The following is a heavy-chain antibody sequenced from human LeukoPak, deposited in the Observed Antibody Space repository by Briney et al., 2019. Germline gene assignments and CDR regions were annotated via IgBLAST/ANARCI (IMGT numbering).Heavy chain of an antibody. V-gene: IGHV4-39*07. D-gene: IGHD3-3*01. CDR1: GGSISSSSYY. CDR3: ARRIFGVVPRNWYFDL. Sequence: PSETLALTCTVSGGSISSSSYYWGWIRQPPGKGLEWIGSIYYSGCTYYNPSPKSRVTISVDTSKNQFSLKLSSVTAADAAVYYCARRIFGVVPRNWYFDLWGRGTLVTVSS. J-gene: IGHJ2*01. CDR2: IYYSGCT.